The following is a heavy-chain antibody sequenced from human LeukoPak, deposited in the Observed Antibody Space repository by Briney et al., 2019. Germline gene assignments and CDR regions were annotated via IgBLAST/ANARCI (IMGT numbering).Heavy chain of an antibody. V-gene: IGHV5-51*01. CDR2: IYPGDSET. D-gene: IGHD3-3*01. CDR1: GYRFTSYW. J-gene: IGHJ5*02. CDR3: ARGITIFGVVYSFDP. Sequence: GESLKISCKSSGYRFTSYWIGWVRQMPGKGLEWVGIIYPGDSETTYSPSFQGQVTISVDKSISTAYLQWSSLKASDTAMYYCARGITIFGVVYSFDPWGQGTLVTVSS.